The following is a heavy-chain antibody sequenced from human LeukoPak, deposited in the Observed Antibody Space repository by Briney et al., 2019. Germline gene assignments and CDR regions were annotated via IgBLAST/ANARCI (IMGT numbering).Heavy chain of an antibody. J-gene: IGHJ5*02. V-gene: IGHV4-59*12. CDR3: ARGWNYGLNWFDP. D-gene: IGHD1-7*01. CDR1: GDSINNYY. Sequence: SETLSLTCTVSGDSINNYYWSWIRQPPGKGLEWIGYIYYSGTTNYNPSLKSRVTISVDRSKNQFSLKLSSVTAADTAVYYCARGWNYGLNWFDPWGQGILVTVSS. CDR2: IYYSGTT.